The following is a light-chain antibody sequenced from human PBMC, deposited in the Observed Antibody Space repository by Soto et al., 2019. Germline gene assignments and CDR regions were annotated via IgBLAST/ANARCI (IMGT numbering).Light chain of an antibody. V-gene: IGKV1-39*01. CDR2: AAS. J-gene: IGKJ1*01. CDR3: QQYDNYPWT. Sequence: DIQMTQSPSSLSASVGDRVTITCRASQSISSCLNWYQQKPGQAPKLLIYAASSLQSGVPSRFSGSGSGTDTTLTISSLQPEYLTTYYYQQYDNYPWTCGQGTKVDIK. CDR1: QSISSC.